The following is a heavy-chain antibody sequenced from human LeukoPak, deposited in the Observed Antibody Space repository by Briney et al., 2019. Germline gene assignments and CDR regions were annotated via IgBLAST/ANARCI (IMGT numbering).Heavy chain of an antibody. D-gene: IGHD4-17*01. J-gene: IGHJ4*02. CDR1: GYSFTAYY. CDR2: INPKSGVA. V-gene: IGHV1-2*02. Sequence: ASVKVSCKTSGYSFTAYYIQWVRRAPGQGLEWMGWINPKSGVAESAQRLQGRITLTRDTSINTAYMDLSSLRSDDTALYFCVRFSIGDFGAYVADYWGQGTLVTVSS. CDR3: VRFSIGDFGAYVADY.